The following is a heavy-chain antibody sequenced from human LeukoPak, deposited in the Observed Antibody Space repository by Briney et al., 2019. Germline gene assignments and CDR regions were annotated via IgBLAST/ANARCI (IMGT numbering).Heavy chain of an antibody. J-gene: IGHJ4*02. CDR1: GYTFTSYG. V-gene: IGHV1-69*13. D-gene: IGHD1-26*01. CDR2: IIPIFGTA. CDR3: AGQGIVGATPFDY. Sequence: ASVKVSCKASGYTFTSYGISWVRQAPGQGLEWMGGIIPIFGTANYAQKFQGRVTITADESTSTAYMELSSLRSEDTAVYYCAGQGIVGATPFDYWGQGTLVTVSS.